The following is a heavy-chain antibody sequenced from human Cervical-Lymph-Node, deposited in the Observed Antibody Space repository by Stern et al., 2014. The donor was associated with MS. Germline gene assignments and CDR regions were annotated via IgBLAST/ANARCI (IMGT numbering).Heavy chain of an antibody. D-gene: IGHD3-10*01. J-gene: IGHJ6*02. V-gene: IGHV4-31*03. CDR1: GDSIRSGAYH. CDR3: ARALGPMNHYYYYKMDL. Sequence: QDQLVQSGPGLVKPSQTLSVTCTVSGDSIRSGAYHWTWIRQHPGKGLEWIGNIYHSGVTSYNPSLQSRIIISIDTSKNQFSLNLSSVTAADTAVYYCARALGPMNHYYYYKMDLWGQGTTVTVSS. CDR2: IYHSGVT.